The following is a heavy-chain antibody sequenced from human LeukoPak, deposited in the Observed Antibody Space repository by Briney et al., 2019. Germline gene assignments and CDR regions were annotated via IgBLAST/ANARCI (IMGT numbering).Heavy chain of an antibody. CDR1: GGTFSSYA. V-gene: IGHV1-69*06. D-gene: IGHD3-9*01. CDR3: ATVDWGRSSDYDILTGRERAFDI. CDR2: IIPIFGTA. Sequence: GASVKVSCKASGGTFSSYAISWVRQAPGRGLEWMGGIIPIFGTAIYAQKFQGRVTMTEDTSTDTAYMELSSLRSEDTAVYYCATVDWGRSSDYDILTGRERAFDIWGQGTMVTVSS. J-gene: IGHJ3*02.